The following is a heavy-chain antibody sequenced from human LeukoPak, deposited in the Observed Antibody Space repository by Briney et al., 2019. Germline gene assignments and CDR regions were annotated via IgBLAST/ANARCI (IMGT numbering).Heavy chain of an antibody. CDR2: INSSGDYT. D-gene: IGHD3-16*01. Sequence: GGSLRLSCVASGFTFSSYWMHWVRQAPGKGLEWVSTINSSGDYTCYADSVKGRFTISRDNAKNSLYLQMNSLRAEDTAVYYCARDGMITAYAFDIWGQGTMVTVSS. J-gene: IGHJ3*02. CDR1: GFTFSSYW. V-gene: IGHV3-21*01. CDR3: ARDGMITAYAFDI.